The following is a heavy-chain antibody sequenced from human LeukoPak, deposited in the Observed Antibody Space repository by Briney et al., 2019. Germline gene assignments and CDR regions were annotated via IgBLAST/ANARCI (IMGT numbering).Heavy chain of an antibody. D-gene: IGHD6-19*01. Sequence: PSETLSLTCTVSGGSISSYYWSWIRQPPGKVLEWIGYIYYSGSTNYNPSPKTRVTISVDTSKNQCSLKLSSVTAADTAVYYCGRDSRYISNWFGPWGQGTLVTVSS. CDR1: GGSISSYY. CDR2: IYYSGST. J-gene: IGHJ5*02. V-gene: IGHV4-59*01. CDR3: GRDSRYISNWFGP.